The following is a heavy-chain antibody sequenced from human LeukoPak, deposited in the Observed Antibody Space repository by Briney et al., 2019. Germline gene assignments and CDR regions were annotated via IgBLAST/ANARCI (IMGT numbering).Heavy chain of an antibody. D-gene: IGHD5-12*01. V-gene: IGHV1-69*13. CDR3: ARISGNHNWFDP. CDR1: GGTFSSYA. J-gene: IGHJ5*02. CDR2: IIPIFGTA. Sequence: SVKVSCKASGGTFSSYAISWVRQAPGQGLEWMGGIIPIFGTANYAQKFQGRVTITADESTSTAYMELSSLRSEDTAVYYCARISGNHNWFDPWGQGTLATVSS.